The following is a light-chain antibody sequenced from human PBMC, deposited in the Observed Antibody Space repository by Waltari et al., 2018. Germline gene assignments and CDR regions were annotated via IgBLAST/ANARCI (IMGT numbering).Light chain of an antibody. J-gene: IGLJ2*01. CDR1: KLENKY. CDR3: QAWDSNTVI. CDR2: QDT. Sequence: SYELTQAPSVSVSPGQTASITCSGEKLENKYVYLYQQKAGQSPVLVIHQDTKRPSGIPERFSGSNSGNTATLTISGTQAVDEADYYCQAWDSNTVIFGGGTKLTVL. V-gene: IGLV3-1*01.